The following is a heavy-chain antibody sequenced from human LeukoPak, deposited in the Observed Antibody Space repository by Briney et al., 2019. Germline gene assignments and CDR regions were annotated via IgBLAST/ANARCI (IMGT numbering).Heavy chain of an antibody. D-gene: IGHD2-8*01. V-gene: IGHV4-34*01. CDR3: ARGREGTYCTNGVCYPPESPNWFDP. J-gene: IGHJ5*02. CDR2: INHSGST. Sequence: PSETLSLTCAVYGGSFSGYYWSWIRQPPGKGLEWIGEINHSGSTNYNPSLKSRVTISVDTSKNQFSLKLSSVTAADTAVYYCARGREGTYCTNGVCYPPESPNWFDPWGQGTLVTVSS. CDR1: GGSFSGYY.